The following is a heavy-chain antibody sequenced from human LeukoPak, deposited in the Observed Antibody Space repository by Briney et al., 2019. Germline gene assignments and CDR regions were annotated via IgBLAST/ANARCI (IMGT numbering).Heavy chain of an antibody. J-gene: IGHJ4*02. V-gene: IGHV1-18*01. CDR2: ISAYTGNT. Sequence: LDWMGWISAYTGNTNYAQKLQGRVTITTDTSTSTAYMELRSLRSDDTAVYYCARSSSGGDYWGQGTLVTVSS. D-gene: IGHD6-19*01. CDR3: ARSSSGGDY.